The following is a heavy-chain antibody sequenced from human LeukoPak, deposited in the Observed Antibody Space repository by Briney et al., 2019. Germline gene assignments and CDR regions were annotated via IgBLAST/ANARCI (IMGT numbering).Heavy chain of an antibody. CDR1: GFTLSSFA. V-gene: IGHV3-23*01. CDR2: LSSSGVRA. J-gene: IGHJ6*03. CDR3: AKNKGQLVPNYCMNV. D-gene: IGHD6-13*01. Sequence: GGSLRLSCTASGFTLSSFAMSWVRQAPGKGLELVSTLSSSGVRAYYADSVKGRFTISSDNSLNTVFLQMNSLRGEATAIYYCAKNKGQLVPNYCMNVWGKGTTVTVSS.